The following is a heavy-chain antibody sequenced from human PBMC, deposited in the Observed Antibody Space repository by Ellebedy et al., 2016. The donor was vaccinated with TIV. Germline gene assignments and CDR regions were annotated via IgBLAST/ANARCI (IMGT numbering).Heavy chain of an antibody. Sequence: LSLTCAASGFTVSSNYMSWVRQAPGKGLEWVSVIYSGGSTYYADSVKGRFTISRDNSKNTLYLQMNSLRAEDTAVYYCARDPAGFSVTPGCFQHWGQGTLVTVSS. J-gene: IGHJ1*01. CDR2: IYSGGST. CDR1: GFTVSSNY. D-gene: IGHD4-17*01. V-gene: IGHV3-66*01. CDR3: ARDPAGFSVTPGCFQH.